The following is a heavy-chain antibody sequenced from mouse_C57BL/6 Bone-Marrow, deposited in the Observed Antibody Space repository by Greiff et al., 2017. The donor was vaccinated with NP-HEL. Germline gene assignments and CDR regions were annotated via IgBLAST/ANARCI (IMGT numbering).Heavy chain of an antibody. D-gene: IGHD1-1*01. CDR1: GFNIKDYY. J-gene: IGHJ3*01. Sequence: VQLQQSGAELVKPGASVKLSCTASGFNIKDYYMHWVKQRTEQGLEWIGRIDPEDGETKYAPKFQGKATITADTSSNTAYLKLSSLTSEDTAVYYCARLYYGSSPWFAYWGQGTLVTVSA. V-gene: IGHV14-2*01. CDR2: IDPEDGET. CDR3: ARLYYGSSPWFAY.